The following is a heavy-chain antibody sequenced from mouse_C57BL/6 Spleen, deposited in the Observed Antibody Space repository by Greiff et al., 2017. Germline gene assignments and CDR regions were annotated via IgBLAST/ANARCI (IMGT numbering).Heavy chain of an antibody. CDR2: IYPGSGST. CDR1: GYTFTSYW. Sequence: VQLQQPGAELVKPGASVKMSCKASGYTFTSYWITWVKQRPGQGLEWIGDIYPGSGSTNYNEKFKSKATLTVDTSSSTAYMQLSSLTSEDSAVYYCAKLGQGNYYAMDYWGQGTSVTVSS. V-gene: IGHV1-55*01. D-gene: IGHD4-1*01. J-gene: IGHJ4*01. CDR3: AKLGQGNYYAMDY.